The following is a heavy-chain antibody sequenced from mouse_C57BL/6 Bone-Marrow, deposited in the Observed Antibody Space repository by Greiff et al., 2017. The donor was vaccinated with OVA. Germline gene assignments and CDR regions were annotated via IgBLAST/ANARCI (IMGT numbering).Heavy chain of an antibody. D-gene: IGHD4-1*01. J-gene: IGHJ2*01. CDR3: TRNWAFDY. Sequence: EVQLQQSGAELVRPGASVKLSCTASGFNIKDDYMHWVKQRPEQGLEWIGWIDPENGDTEYASKFQGKATITADTSSNTAYLQLSSLTSEDTPVYYCTRNWAFDYWGQGTTLTVSS. V-gene: IGHV14-4*01. CDR2: IDPENGDT. CDR1: GFNIKDDY.